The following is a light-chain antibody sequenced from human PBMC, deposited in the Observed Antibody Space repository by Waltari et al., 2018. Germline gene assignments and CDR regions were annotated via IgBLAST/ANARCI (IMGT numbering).Light chain of an antibody. CDR2: ASS. CDR3: QQSSSSPIT. Sequence: DIQMTQSPSSLSASVGDRVIITCRASQNINNYLNWYQQKPGKAPKLLIYASSNLQGGVPSRFSGDGSGTDFTLTISTPQPEDFATYYCQQSSSSPITFGPGTKVDVK. V-gene: IGKV1-39*01. CDR1: QNINNY. J-gene: IGKJ3*01.